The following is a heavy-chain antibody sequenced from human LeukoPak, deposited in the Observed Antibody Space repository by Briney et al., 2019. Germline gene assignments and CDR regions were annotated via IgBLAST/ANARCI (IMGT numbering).Heavy chain of an antibody. CDR3: ARGSYYYGSSGYPIYDY. CDR2: INSDGSST. V-gene: IGHV3-74*01. D-gene: IGHD3-22*01. J-gene: IGHJ4*02. Sequence: QPGGSLRLSCAASGFTFSSYWMHWVRQAPGKGLGWVSRINSDGSSTSYADSVKGRFTISRDNAKNTLYLQMNSLRAEDTAVYYCARGSYYYGSSGYPIYDYWGQGTLVTVSS. CDR1: GFTFSSYW.